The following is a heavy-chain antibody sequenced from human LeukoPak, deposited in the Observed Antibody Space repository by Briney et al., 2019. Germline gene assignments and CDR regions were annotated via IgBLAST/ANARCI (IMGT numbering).Heavy chain of an antibody. V-gene: IGHV3-21*01. J-gene: IGHJ3*02. D-gene: IGHD3-22*01. CDR2: ISSSSYI. Sequence: GGSLRLSCAASGFTFSSYSMNWVRQAPGKGLEWVSSISSSSYIYYADSVKGRFTISRDNAKNSLYLQMNSLRAEDTAVYYCARDGYDSSGYSDDAFDIWGQGTMVTVSS. CDR1: GFTFSSYS. CDR3: ARDGYDSSGYSDDAFDI.